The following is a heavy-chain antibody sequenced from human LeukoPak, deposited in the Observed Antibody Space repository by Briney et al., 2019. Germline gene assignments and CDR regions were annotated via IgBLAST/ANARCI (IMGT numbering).Heavy chain of an antibody. CDR3: ATAPNWNYEDY. D-gene: IGHD1-7*01. CDR1: GGSFSGYY. J-gene: IGHJ4*02. Sequence: PSETLSLTCAVYGGSFSGYYWSWIRQPPGKGLEWIGEINHSGSTNYNPSLKSRVTISADTSKNQFSLKLTSVTAADTAVYYCATAPNWNYEDYWGQGTLVTVSS. CDR2: INHSGST. V-gene: IGHV4-34*01.